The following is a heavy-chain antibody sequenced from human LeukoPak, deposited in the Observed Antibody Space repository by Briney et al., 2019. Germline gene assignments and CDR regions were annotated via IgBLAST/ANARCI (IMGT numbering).Heavy chain of an antibody. CDR3: AKGGYYGSGSYYNVKYYYYYMDV. D-gene: IGHD3-10*01. J-gene: IGHJ6*03. CDR2: ISSSSSYI. Sequence: PGGSLRLSCAASGFTFSSYSMNWVRQAPGKGLEWVSSISSSSSYIYYADSVKGRFTISRDNSKNTLYLQMNSLRAEDTAVYYCAKGGYYGSGSYYNVKYYYYYMDVWGKGTTVTISS. V-gene: IGHV3-21*04. CDR1: GFTFSSYS.